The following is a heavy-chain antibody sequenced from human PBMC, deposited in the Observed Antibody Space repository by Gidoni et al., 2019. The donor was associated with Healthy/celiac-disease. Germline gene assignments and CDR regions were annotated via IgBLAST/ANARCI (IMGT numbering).Heavy chain of an antibody. D-gene: IGHD3-10*01. V-gene: IGHV4-39*01. CDR3: ARHGINREVRGVPNWFDP. Sequence: QLQLQESGPGLVKPSETLSLTCTVSGGSISSSSYYWGWIRQPPGKGLEWIGSIYYSGSTYYNPSLKSRVTISVDTSKNQFSLKLSSVTAADTAVYYCARHGINREVRGVPNWFDPWGQGTLVTVSS. J-gene: IGHJ5*02. CDR2: IYYSGST. CDR1: GGSISSSSYY.